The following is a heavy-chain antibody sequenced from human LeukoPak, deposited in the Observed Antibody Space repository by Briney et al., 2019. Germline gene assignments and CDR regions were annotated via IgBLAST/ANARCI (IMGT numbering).Heavy chain of an antibody. Sequence: SETLSLTCTVSGGSISSYYWSWIRQPPGKGLEWIGYIYYSGSTNYNPSLKSRVTISVDTSKNQFSLKLSSVTAADTAVYYYARAPIRGLAVAYDMDVWGQGTTVTVSS. CDR2: IYYSGST. D-gene: IGHD6-19*01. CDR3: ARAPIRGLAVAYDMDV. J-gene: IGHJ6*02. V-gene: IGHV4-59*01. CDR1: GGSISSYY.